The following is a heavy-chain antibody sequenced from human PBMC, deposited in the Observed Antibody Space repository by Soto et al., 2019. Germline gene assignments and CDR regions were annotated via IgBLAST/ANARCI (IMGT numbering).Heavy chain of an antibody. CDR1: GYTFTGYY. CDR3: ARAHCCGDCYSEVDY. D-gene: IGHD2-21*02. J-gene: IGHJ4*02. CDR2: INPNSGGT. Sequence: QVQLVQSGAEVKKPGASVKVSCKASGYTFTGYYMHWVRQAPGQGLAWMGWINPNSGGTNYAQKFQGWVTMTRDTSISTAYMELRRLRSDDTAVYDCARAHCCGDCYSEVDYWCQGTLVTVSS. V-gene: IGHV1-2*04.